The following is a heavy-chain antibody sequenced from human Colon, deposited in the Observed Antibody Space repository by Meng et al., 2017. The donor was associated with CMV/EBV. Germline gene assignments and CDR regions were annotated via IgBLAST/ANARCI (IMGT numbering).Heavy chain of an antibody. CDR1: GFIFNTYW. CDR3: AGGAKLVGGGLYFDY. V-gene: IGHV3-7*01. Sequence: GGSLRLSCAASGFIFNTYWMSWVRQAPGKGLEWVANIHQDGSERYYVDSVKGRFTVSRDNAKISVYLQMDSLRAEDTAVYYCAGGAKLVGGGLYFDYWGLGTLVTVSS. J-gene: IGHJ4*02. D-gene: IGHD1-26*01. CDR2: IHQDGSER.